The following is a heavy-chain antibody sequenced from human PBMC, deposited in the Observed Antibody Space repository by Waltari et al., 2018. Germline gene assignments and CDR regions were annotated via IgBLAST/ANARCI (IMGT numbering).Heavy chain of an antibody. V-gene: IGHV3-53*01. CDR2: IYSGGST. J-gene: IGHJ4*02. Sequence: EVQLVESGGGLIQPGGSLRLSCAASGFTVSSNYMSWVRQAPGKGLEWVSVIYSGGSTYYADSVKGRFTISRDNAKNSLYLQMNSLRAEDTAVYYCARDLASRGSNYDYWGQGTLVTVSS. CDR3: ARDLASRGSNYDY. D-gene: IGHD4-4*01. CDR1: GFTVSSNY.